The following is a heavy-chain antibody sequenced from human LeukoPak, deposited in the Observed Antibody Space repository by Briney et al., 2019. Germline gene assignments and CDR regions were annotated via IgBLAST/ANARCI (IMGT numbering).Heavy chain of an antibody. CDR1: GASLNGHY. V-gene: IGHV3-7*01. J-gene: IGHJ6*02. CDR2: IKQDGSEK. D-gene: IGHD3-10*02. Sequence: PSETLSLTCAVYGASLNGHYWSWIRQPPGKGLEWVANIKQDGSEKYYVDSVKGRFTISRDNAKNSLYLQMNSPRAEDTAVYYCARERYLRSGVYYYYGLDVWGQGTTVTVSS. CDR3: ARERYLRSGVYYYYGLDV.